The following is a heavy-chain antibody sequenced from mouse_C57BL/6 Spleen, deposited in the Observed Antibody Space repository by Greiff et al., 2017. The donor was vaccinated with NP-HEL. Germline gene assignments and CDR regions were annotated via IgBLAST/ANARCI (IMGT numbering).Heavy chain of an antibody. CDR3: ESDCYYYGSSLFAC. CDR2: INPCNGGT. Sequence: QVQLQQPGTELVKPGASVKLSCKASGYTFTSYWMHWVKQRPGQGLEWIGNINPCNGGTNYNEKFKSKATLTVDKSSSTAYMQLSSLTSEDSAVYYCESDCYYYGSSLFACWGQGTLVTVSA. V-gene: IGHV1-53*01. CDR1: GYTFTSYW. D-gene: IGHD1-1*01. J-gene: IGHJ3*01.